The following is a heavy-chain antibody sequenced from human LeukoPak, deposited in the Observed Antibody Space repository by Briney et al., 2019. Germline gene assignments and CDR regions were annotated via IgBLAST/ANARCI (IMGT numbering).Heavy chain of an antibody. J-gene: IGHJ4*02. V-gene: IGHV1-18*01. Sequence: ASVKVSCKASGYTFTSYGISWVRQAPGQGLEWMGWISAYNGNTNYAQKLQGRVTMTTDTSTSTAYMELRSLRSDDTAVYNCARNYDSSGYYYFHYFDYWGQGTLVTVSS. CDR1: GYTFTSYG. D-gene: IGHD3-22*01. CDR3: ARNYDSSGYYYFHYFDY. CDR2: ISAYNGNT.